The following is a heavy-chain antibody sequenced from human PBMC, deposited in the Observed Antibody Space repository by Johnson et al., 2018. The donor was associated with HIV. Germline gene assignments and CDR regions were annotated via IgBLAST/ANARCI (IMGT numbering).Heavy chain of an antibody. V-gene: IGHV3-30*02. J-gene: IGHJ3*01. CDR1: GFSFRSYG. Sequence: QVQLVESGGGVVQPGGSLRLSCAATGFSFRSYGMHWVRQGPGKGLEWMAFIRYDGSNKFYAHSVKGRFTISRDNSKDTLYLQMNSLRPEDTALYYCAKEVPDKFDVWGQGTMVTVSS. CDR3: AKEVPDKFDV. CDR2: IRYDGSNK.